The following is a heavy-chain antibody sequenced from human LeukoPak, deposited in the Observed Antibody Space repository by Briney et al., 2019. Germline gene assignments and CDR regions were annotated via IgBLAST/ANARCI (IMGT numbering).Heavy chain of an antibody. V-gene: IGHV1-18*01. D-gene: IGHD3-3*01. Sequence: ASVKVSCKASGYTFTSYGISWVRQAPGQGLEWMGWISAYNGNTNYAQKLQGRVTMTTDTSTSTAYTELRSLRSDDTAVYYCARSPYGFTYYDFWSGYYVFDYWGQGTLVTVSS. CDR3: ARSPYGFTYYDFWSGYYVFDY. CDR1: GYTFTSYG. CDR2: ISAYNGNT. J-gene: IGHJ4*02.